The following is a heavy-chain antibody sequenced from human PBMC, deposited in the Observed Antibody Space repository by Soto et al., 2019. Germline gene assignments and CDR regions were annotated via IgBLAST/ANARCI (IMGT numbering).Heavy chain of an antibody. D-gene: IGHD3-22*01. Sequence: QVQLQESGPGLVKPSETLSLTCSVSGGSISSYYWSWIRQPPGKGLEWIAYIYYSGTSYNPSLKSRVSISRDTSKNQFSLTLRSVTAADTAVYYCARTYDGSGPNSGGYAFDIWGQGTMVTVSS. CDR3: ARTYDGSGPNSGGYAFDI. V-gene: IGHV4-59*01. J-gene: IGHJ3*02. CDR1: GGSISSYY. CDR2: IYYSGT.